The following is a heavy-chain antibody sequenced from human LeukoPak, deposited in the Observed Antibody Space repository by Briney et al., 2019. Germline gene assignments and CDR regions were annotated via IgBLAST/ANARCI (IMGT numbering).Heavy chain of an antibody. D-gene: IGHD3-22*01. V-gene: IGHV1-2*02. CDR1: GYTFTGYY. CDR2: INPNSDGT. J-gene: IGHJ4*02. CDR3: ARPPYYYDSSGEDY. Sequence: EASVKVSCKASGYTFTGYYMHWVRQAPGQGLEWMGWINPNSDGTNYAQKFQGRVTMTRDTSISTAYMELSRLRSDDTAVYYWARPPYYYDSSGEDYWGQGTLVTVSS.